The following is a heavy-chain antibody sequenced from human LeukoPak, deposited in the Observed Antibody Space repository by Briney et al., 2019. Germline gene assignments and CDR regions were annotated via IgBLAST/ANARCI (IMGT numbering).Heavy chain of an antibody. J-gene: IGHJ4*02. V-gene: IGHV3-23*01. CDR2: ISGSGGST. Sequence: PGGSLRLSCAASGFTFSSYAMSWVHQAPGKGLEWVSAISGSGGSTYYADSVKGRFTISRDNSKNTLYLQMNSLRAEDTAVYYCAKGGYSGYDFPRYWGQGTLVTVSS. D-gene: IGHD5-12*01. CDR3: AKGGYSGYDFPRY. CDR1: GFTFSSYA.